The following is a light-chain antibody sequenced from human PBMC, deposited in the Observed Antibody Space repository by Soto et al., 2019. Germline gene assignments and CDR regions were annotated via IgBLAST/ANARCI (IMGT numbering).Light chain of an antibody. V-gene: IGKV1-5*01. J-gene: IGKJ5*01. CDR2: DAS. CDR1: QSISSW. Sequence: DIQMTQSPSTLSASVVDRVTITCRASQSISSWWAWYQQKPGTAPTLLIYDASRLQSGVPSRFSGSGGGTDFTLSISSVKPEDFETYFCQQSYMDPITFGQGTRLEIK. CDR3: QQSYMDPIT.